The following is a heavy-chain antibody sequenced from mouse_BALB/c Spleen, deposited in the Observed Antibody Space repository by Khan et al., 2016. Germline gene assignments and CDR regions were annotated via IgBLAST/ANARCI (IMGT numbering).Heavy chain of an antibody. J-gene: IGHJ1*01. V-gene: IGHV9-2-1*01. D-gene: IGHD2-14*01. CDR2: INTETAEP. Sequence: QIQLVQSGPELKKPGETVKISCKASGYTFTDYSMHWVKQAPGKGFKWMGWINTETAEPTYADDFKGRFAFSLETSASTAYLQIDNLKNEDTATXFCAKGYYRYYVWYFDVWGAETTVTVSS. CDR1: GYTFTDYS. CDR3: AKGYYRYYVWYFDV.